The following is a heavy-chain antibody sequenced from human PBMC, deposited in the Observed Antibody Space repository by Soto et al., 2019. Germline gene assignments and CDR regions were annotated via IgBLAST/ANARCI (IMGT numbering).Heavy chain of an antibody. V-gene: IGHV4-59*08. J-gene: IGHJ6*02. CDR2: IYYSGST. Sequence: SETLSLTCTVSGGSISSYYWSWIRQPPGKGLEWIGYIYYSGSTNYNPSLKSRVAISVDTSKNQFSLKLSSVTAADTAVYYCARRYSSSMDVWGQGTTVTVSS. D-gene: IGHD6-13*01. CDR3: ARRYSSSMDV. CDR1: GGSISSYY.